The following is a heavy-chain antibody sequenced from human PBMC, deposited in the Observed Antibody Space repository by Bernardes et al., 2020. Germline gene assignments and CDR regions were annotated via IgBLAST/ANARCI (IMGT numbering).Heavy chain of an antibody. V-gene: IGHV3-23*01. CDR3: AKGQAILRSQDNWFDP. Sequence: GGSLRLSCAASGFTFSSYAMSWVRQAPGKGLEWVSAISGSGGSTYYADSVKGRFTISRDNSKNTLYLQMNSLRAEDTAVYYCAKGQAILRSQDNWFDPWGQGTLVTVSS. J-gene: IGHJ5*02. D-gene: IGHD3-16*01. CDR2: ISGSGGST. CDR1: GFTFSSYA.